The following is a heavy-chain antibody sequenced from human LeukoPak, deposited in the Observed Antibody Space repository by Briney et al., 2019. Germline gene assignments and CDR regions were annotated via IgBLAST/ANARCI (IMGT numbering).Heavy chain of an antibody. CDR1: GFTFSSYV. V-gene: IGHV3-23*01. J-gene: IGHJ4*02. CDR3: AKGSKGTYDY. Sequence: GGSLRLSCVASGFTFSSYVMTWVRQAPGKGLEWVSSIIGNGDSTYYADSVKGRFTISRDNSKNTLYLQTNSLRAEDTAIYYCAKGSKGTYDYWGQGTLGTVSA. CDR2: IIGNGDST.